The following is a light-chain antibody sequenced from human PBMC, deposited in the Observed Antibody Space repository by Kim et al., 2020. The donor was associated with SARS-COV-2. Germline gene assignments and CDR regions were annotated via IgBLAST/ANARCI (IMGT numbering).Light chain of an antibody. CDR1: SADIGSNN. J-gene: IGLJ2*01. Sequence: QSVLTQPASASGTPGQRVTISCSGSSADIGSNNVVWYQQLPGGAPNLLIYSNNQRPSGVPDRFSGSRSGTSASLAISGLQSEDEADYYCAVWNDSLKQGVFGGGTQLTVL. V-gene: IGLV1-44*01. CDR3: AVWNDSLKQGV. CDR2: SNN.